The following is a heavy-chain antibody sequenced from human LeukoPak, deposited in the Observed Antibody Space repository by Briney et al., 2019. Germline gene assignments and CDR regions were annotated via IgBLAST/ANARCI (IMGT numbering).Heavy chain of an antibody. CDR1: GYSFTSYW. CDR2: IYPGDSDT. CDR3: ASGYYYDGSGPEYFQH. D-gene: IGHD3-22*01. V-gene: IGHV5-51*01. Sequence: GESLKISCKGSGYSFTSYWIGWVRQMPGKGLEWMGIIYPGDSDTRYSPSFQGQVTISADKSISTAYPQWSSLKASDTALYYCASGYYYDGSGPEYFQHWGQGTLVTVSS. J-gene: IGHJ1*01.